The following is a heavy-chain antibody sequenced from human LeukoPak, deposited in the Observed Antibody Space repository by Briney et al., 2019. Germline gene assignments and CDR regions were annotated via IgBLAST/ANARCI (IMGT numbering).Heavy chain of an antibody. CDR1: GYTFTGYY. CDR3: ARDPITMIVEGGGPIDY. CDR2: INPNSGGT. D-gene: IGHD3-22*01. Sequence: ASVKVSCKASGYTFTGYYMHWVRQAPGQGLEWMGWINPNSGGTNYAQKFQGRVTMTRDTSISTAYMELSRLRSDDTAVYYCARDPITMIVEGGGPIDYWGQGTLVTVSS. J-gene: IGHJ4*02. V-gene: IGHV1-2*02.